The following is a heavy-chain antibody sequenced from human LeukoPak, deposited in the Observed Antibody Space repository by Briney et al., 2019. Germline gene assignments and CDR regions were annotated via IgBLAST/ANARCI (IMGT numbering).Heavy chain of an antibody. CDR3: ARWVVVAATQYYYGMDV. CDR2: IWYDGSNK. J-gene: IGHJ6*02. V-gene: IGHV3-33*01. D-gene: IGHD2-15*01. CDR1: GFTFSSYG. Sequence: GGSLRLSCAASGFTFSSYGMHCVRQAPGKGLEWVAVIWYDGSNKYYADSVKGRFTISRDNSKNTLYLQMNSLRAEDTAVYYCARWVVVAATQYYYGMDVWGQGTTVTVSS.